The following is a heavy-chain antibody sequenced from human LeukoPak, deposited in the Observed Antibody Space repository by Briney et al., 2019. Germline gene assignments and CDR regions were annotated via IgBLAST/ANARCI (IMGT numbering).Heavy chain of an antibody. D-gene: IGHD3-16*01. Sequence: SETLSLTCTVSGGSISSGSYYWSWIRQPPGKGLEWIGYIYYSGSTNYNPSLKSRVTITVDTSKNQFSLKLSSVTAADTAVYYCAREYDWRGFDYWGQGTLVTVSS. CDR3: AREYDWRGFDY. CDR2: IYYSGST. V-gene: IGHV4-61*01. CDR1: GGSISSGSYY. J-gene: IGHJ4*02.